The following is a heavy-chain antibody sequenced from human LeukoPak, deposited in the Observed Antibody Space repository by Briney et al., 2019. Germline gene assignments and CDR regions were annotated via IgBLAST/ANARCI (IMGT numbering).Heavy chain of an antibody. CDR1: GYTFTSYG. V-gene: IGHV1-18*01. Sequence: ASVKVSCKASGYTFTSYGISWVRQAPGQGLEWMGWISAHNGNTNYAQKLQGRVTMTTDTSTSTAYMELRSLRSDDTAVYYCARGLYRFLEWLPHYYYYGMDVWGQGTTVTVSS. CDR2: ISAHNGNT. D-gene: IGHD3-3*01. CDR3: ARGLYRFLEWLPHYYYYGMDV. J-gene: IGHJ6*02.